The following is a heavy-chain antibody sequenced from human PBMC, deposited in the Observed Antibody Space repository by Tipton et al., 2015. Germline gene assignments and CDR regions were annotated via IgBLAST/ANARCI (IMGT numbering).Heavy chain of an antibody. CDR2: IYPGDSDT. CDR3: ARHVSFYYDTHGSDALDI. V-gene: IGHV5-51*01. D-gene: IGHD3-22*01. Sequence: QLVQSGAEVKKPGESLTISCKTSGYSFTSYWIGWVRQMPGKGLEWMGIIYPGDSDTRYSPSFQGQVTISADKSISTAYLQWSSLNASDTAMYYCARHVSFYYDTHGSDALDIWAQGTIVTVSS. CDR1: GYSFTSYW. J-gene: IGHJ3*02.